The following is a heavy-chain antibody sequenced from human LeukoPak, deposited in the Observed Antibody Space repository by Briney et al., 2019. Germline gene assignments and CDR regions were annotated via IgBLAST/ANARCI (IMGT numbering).Heavy chain of an antibody. Sequence: GASVKVSCKASGYTFTSYYLHWGRQAPGQGLEWMGIINPSRDSTSYAQKFQGRVTMTRDTSTSTVYMELSSLSSEDTAVYYCARPTSIIPASNIYYYYYAMDLWGQGTTVTVSS. J-gene: IGHJ6*02. CDR1: GYTFTSYY. V-gene: IGHV1-46*01. CDR3: ARPTSIIPASNIYYYYYAMDL. CDR2: INPSRDST. D-gene: IGHD2-2*01.